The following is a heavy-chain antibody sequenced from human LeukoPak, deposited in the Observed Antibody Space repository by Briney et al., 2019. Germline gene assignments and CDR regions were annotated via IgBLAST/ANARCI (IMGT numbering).Heavy chain of an antibody. J-gene: IGHJ4*02. D-gene: IGHD3-10*01. V-gene: IGHV3-48*03. Sequence: GGSLRLSCAASGFTFSSYEMNWVRQAPGKGLEWVSYISSSGSTIYYADSVKGRFTISRDNSKNTLYLQMNSLRAEDTAVYYCARDLQHYGSGSEGSPDYWGQGTLVTVSS. CDR1: GFTFSSYE. CDR2: ISSSGSTI. CDR3: ARDLQHYGSGSEGSPDY.